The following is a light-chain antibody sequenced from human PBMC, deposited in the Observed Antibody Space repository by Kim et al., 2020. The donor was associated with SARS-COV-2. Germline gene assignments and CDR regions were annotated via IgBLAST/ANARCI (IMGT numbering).Light chain of an antibody. Sequence: SVGDRVTITRQATQNIKSWLAWYQQKPGKAPKLLIYKSSTLESGVPSRFSGDGSGTEFSLTISCLQTDDFATYYCQQYKAYSGLSFGGGTKVDIK. CDR3: QQYKAYSGLS. V-gene: IGKV1-5*03. J-gene: IGKJ4*01. CDR1: QNIKSW. CDR2: KSS.